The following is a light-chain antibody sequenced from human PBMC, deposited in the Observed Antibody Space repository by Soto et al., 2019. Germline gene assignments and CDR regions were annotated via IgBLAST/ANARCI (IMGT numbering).Light chain of an antibody. J-gene: IGLJ1*01. CDR2: TNN. CDR3: AAWDDSLSGLYV. V-gene: IGLV1-44*01. Sequence: QSVLTQPPSASGTPGQRVTISCSGSTSNIGSNTVSWYQQLPGTAPKLLIYTNNQRPSGVPDRFSGSNSGTSASLAISGLQSEDEADYYCAAWDDSLSGLYVFGTGTKLTVL. CDR1: TSNIGSNT.